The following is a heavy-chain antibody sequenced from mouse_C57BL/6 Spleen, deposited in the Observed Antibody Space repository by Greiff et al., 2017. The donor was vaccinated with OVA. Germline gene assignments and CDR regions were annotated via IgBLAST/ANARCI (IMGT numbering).Heavy chain of an antibody. CDR1: GYTFTDYN. V-gene: IGHV1-18*01. J-gene: IGHJ3*01. D-gene: IGHD2-5*01. CDR3: ARGDYSNYLAWFAY. CDR2: INPNNGGT. Sequence: VQLQQSGPELVKPGASVKIPCKASGYTFTDYNMDWVKQSHGKSLEWIGDINPNNGGTIYNQKFKGKATLTVDKSSSTAYMELRSLTSEDTAVYYCARGDYSNYLAWFAYWGQGTLVTVSA.